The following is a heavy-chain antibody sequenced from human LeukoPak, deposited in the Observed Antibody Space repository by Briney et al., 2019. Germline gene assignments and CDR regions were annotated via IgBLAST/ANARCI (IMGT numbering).Heavy chain of an antibody. CDR1: GGSFSGYY. CDR2: INHSGST. V-gene: IGHV4-34*01. Sequence: SETLSLTCAVYGGSFSGYYWSWIRQPPGKGLEWIGEINHSGSTNYNPSLKSRVTISVDTSKNQFSLKLSSVTAADTAVYYCARSKMGEYYDILIGYWLYYYGMDVWGQGTTVTVSS. J-gene: IGHJ6*02. D-gene: IGHD3-9*01. CDR3: ARSKMGEYYDILIGYWLYYYGMDV.